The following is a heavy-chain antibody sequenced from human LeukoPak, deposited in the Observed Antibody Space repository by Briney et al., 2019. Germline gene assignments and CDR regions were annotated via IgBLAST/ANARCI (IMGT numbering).Heavy chain of an antibody. CDR3: ARWSHGSGAGFFIH. Sequence: SVKVSCKASGGAFSNYAMNWVRQAPGQGLEWMGGIIPLLGTPSYAQKFQGRVTITADESTTTAYMELSSLRSEDTAVYYCARWSHGSGAGFFIHWGQGTLVTVSS. CDR1: GGAFSNYA. V-gene: IGHV1-69*01. D-gene: IGHD3-10*01. J-gene: IGHJ1*01. CDR2: IIPLLGTP.